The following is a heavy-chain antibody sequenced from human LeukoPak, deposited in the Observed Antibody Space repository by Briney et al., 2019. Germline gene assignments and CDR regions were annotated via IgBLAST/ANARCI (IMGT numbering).Heavy chain of an antibody. CDR1: GFTFSSYN. D-gene: IGHD4/OR15-4a*01. CDR2: ITSDSSYV. V-gene: IGHV3-21*01. CDR3: ARDRRLWNMDV. Sequence: GGSLRLSCAASGFTFSSYNMNWVRQAPGKGLEWVSSITSDSSYVFYADSVKGRFTISRDNAENSLYLQMNSLRVEDTAVYYCARDRRLWNMDVWGTGTTVTISS. J-gene: IGHJ6*03.